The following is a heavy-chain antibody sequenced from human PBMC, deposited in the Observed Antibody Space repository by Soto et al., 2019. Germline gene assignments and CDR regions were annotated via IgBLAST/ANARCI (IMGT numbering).Heavy chain of an antibody. V-gene: IGHV1-2*04. CDR2: INPNSGGT. J-gene: IGHJ3*02. D-gene: IGHD4-17*01. Sequence: ASVKVSCKASGYTFTGYYMHWVRQAPGQGLEWMGWINPNSGGTNYAQKFQGWVTMTRDTSISTAYMELSRLRSDDTAVSYCARTRDYGGNRNAFDIWGQGTMVTVSS. CDR3: ARTRDYGGNRNAFDI. CDR1: GYTFTGYY.